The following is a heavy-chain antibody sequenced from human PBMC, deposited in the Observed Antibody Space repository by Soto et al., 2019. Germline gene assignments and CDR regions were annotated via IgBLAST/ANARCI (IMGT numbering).Heavy chain of an antibody. D-gene: IGHD1-26*01. J-gene: IGHJ4*02. CDR1: GYTLTSYG. CDR2: ISAYNGNT. CDR3: ARRVGSALSFDY. V-gene: IGHV1-18*04. Sequence: ASVKVSCKASGYTLTSYGISCVRQAPGQGLEWMGWISAYNGNTNYAQKLQGGVTMTTDTSTSTAYMELRSLRSDDTAVYYCARRVGSALSFDYWGQGTLVTVSS.